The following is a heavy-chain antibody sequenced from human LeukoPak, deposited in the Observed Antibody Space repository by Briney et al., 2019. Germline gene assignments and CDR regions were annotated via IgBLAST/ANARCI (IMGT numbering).Heavy chain of an antibody. CDR2: IYYSGST. CDR3: ARDLEDSSGYREYYFDY. D-gene: IGHD3-22*01. CDR1: GGSISSYY. Sequence: PSETLSLTCTVSGGSISSYYWSWIRQPAGKGLEWIGYIYYSGSTNYNPSLKSRVTISVDTSKNQFSLKLSSVTAADTAVYYCARDLEDSSGYREYYFDYWGQGTLVTVSS. J-gene: IGHJ4*02. V-gene: IGHV4-59*01.